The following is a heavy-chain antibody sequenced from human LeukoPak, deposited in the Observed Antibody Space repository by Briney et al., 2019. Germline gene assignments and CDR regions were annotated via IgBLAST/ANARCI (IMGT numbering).Heavy chain of an antibody. CDR2: IGGGGGRT. CDR3: AKQSGATYGYWLDY. Sequence: GRSLRLSCTASGFPFSSYAMSWVRQAPGKGLEWVSLIGGGGGRTCYAESVKGRFTISRDNSKDTLYLQMDSLRVEDTGVYYCAKQSGATYGYWLDYWGQGTMVTVCS. J-gene: IGHJ4*02. V-gene: IGHV3-23*01. CDR1: GFPFSSYA. D-gene: IGHD5-18*01.